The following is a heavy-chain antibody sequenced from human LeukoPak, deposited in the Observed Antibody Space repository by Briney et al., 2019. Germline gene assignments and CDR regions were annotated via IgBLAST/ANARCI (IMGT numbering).Heavy chain of an antibody. V-gene: IGHV1-69*06. Sequence: SVKVSCKASGGTFSSYAISWVRQAPGQGLEWMGGIIPIFGTVNYAQKFQGRVTITADKSTSTAYMELSSLRSEDTAVYYCARDRGSRYYFDYWGQGTLVTVSS. J-gene: IGHJ4*02. CDR1: GGTFSSYA. D-gene: IGHD2-15*01. CDR2: IIPIFGTV. CDR3: ARDRGSRYYFDY.